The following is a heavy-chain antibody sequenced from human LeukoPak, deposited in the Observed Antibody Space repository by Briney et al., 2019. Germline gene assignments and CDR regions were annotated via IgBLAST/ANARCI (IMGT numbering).Heavy chain of an antibody. CDR1: GGSISSSSYY. J-gene: IGHJ5*02. CDR3: ARDQGHEGRLFDP. Sequence: SETLSLTCTVSGGSISSSSYYWGWIRQPPGKGLEWIGSIYYSGSTYYNPSLKSRVTISVDTSKNQFSLKLSSVTAADTAVYYCARDQGHEGRLFDPWGQGTLVTVSS. V-gene: IGHV4-39*07. CDR2: IYYSGST.